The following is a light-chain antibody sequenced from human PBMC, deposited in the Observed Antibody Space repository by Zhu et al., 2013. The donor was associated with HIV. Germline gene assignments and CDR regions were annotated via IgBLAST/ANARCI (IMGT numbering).Light chain of an antibody. CDR3: QHYHSYPYS. Sequence: DIQMTQSPSTLSASVGDRVTITCRASQSVSAWLAWYQQKPGKAPNLLIYKASSLESGVPSRFSGSGSGTEFTLTISSLQPDDFATYYCQHYHSYPYSFGQGTKLEIK. J-gene: IGKJ2*03. CDR2: KAS. CDR1: QSVSAW. V-gene: IGKV1-5*03.